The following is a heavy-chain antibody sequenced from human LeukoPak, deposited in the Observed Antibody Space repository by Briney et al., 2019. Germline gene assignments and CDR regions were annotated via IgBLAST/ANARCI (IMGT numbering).Heavy chain of an antibody. CDR3: ARRLLSGDSSAFDY. D-gene: IGHD3-22*01. Sequence: SETLSLTCTVSGGSISSHYWSWIRQPPGKRLEWIGYIYYSGSTNYNPSLKSRVTISVDTSKNQFSLKLSSVTAADTAVYYCARRLLSGDSSAFDYWGQGTLVTVSS. J-gene: IGHJ4*02. CDR1: GGSISSHY. V-gene: IGHV4-59*08. CDR2: IYYSGST.